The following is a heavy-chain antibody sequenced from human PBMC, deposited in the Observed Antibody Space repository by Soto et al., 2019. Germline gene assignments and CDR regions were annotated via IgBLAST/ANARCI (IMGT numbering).Heavy chain of an antibody. D-gene: IGHD6-13*01. Sequence: PGESLKISCKTSGYIFTKYWIGWVRQMPGKGLEWMGIIYPGDSDTRYGPSFQGQVTISADKSISTAFLQWSSLQASDTAMYYCAISIAAPGIAHYFDYWGQGTPVTVSS. CDR2: IYPGDSDT. V-gene: IGHV5-51*01. CDR3: AISIAAPGIAHYFDY. J-gene: IGHJ4*02. CDR1: GYIFTKYW.